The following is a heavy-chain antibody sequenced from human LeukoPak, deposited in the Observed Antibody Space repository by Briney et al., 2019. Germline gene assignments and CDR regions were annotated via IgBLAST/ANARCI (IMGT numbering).Heavy chain of an antibody. V-gene: IGHV1-2*06. CDR2: INPNSGGT. CDR3: ARSYYDILTGYYLFDY. CDR1: GYTFTGYY. J-gene: IGHJ4*02. Sequence: ASVKVSCKASGYTFTGYYMHWVRQAPGQGLEWMGRINPNSGGTNYAQKFQGRVTMTRDTSISTAYMELSRLRSDVTAVYYCARSYYDILTGYYLFDYWGQGTLVTVSS. D-gene: IGHD3-9*01.